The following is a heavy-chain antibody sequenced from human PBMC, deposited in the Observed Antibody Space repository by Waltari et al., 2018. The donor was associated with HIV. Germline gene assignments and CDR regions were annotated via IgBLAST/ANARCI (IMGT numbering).Heavy chain of an antibody. D-gene: IGHD2-2*01. CDR2: MNPNSGNT. CDR3: ASKVLGYCSSTSCFFDY. J-gene: IGHJ4*02. V-gene: IGHV1-8*01. CDR1: GYTFTSYD. Sequence: QVQLVQSGAEVKKPGASVKVSCKASGYTFTSYDINWERQATGQGLEWMGWMNPNSGNTGYAQKFQGRVTMTRNTSISTAYMELSSLRSEDTAVYYCASKVLGYCSSTSCFFDYWGQGTLVTVSS.